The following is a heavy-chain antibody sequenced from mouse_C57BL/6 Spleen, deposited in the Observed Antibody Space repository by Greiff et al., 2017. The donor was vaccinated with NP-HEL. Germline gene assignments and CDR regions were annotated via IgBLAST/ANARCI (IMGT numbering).Heavy chain of an antibody. CDR2: INPNYGTT. V-gene: IGHV1-39*01. J-gene: IGHJ3*01. Sequence: VHVKQSGPELEKPGASVKISCKASGYSFTDYNMNWVKQSNGKSLEWIGVINPNYGTTSYNQKFKGKATLTVDQSSSTAYMQLNSLTSEDSAVYYCARRGYGSSFAYWGQGTLVTVSA. D-gene: IGHD1-1*01. CDR1: GYSFTDYN. CDR3: ARRGYGSSFAY.